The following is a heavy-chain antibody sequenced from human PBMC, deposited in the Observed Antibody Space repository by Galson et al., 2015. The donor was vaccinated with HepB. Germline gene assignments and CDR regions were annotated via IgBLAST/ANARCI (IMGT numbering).Heavy chain of an antibody. CDR2: ISSSSSYI. CDR3: ARARGQIRGTYDH. D-gene: IGHD3-10*01. CDR1: GFTFSSYS. V-gene: IGHV3-21*01. J-gene: IGHJ5*02. Sequence: SLRLSCAASGFTFSSYSMNWVRQAPGKGLEWVSSISSSSSYIYYADSVKGRFTISRDNAKNSLYLQMNSLRAEDTAVYYCARARGQIRGTYDHWGQGTLVTVSS.